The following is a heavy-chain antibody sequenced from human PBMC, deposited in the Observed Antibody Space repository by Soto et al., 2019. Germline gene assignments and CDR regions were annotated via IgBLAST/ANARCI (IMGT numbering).Heavy chain of an antibody. CDR1: GNNFTNYK. CDR2: NNPSVGGT. D-gene: IGHD3-22*01. J-gene: IGHJ4*02. V-gene: IGHV1-46*01. Sequence: ASVKVSSRASGNNFTNYKIHWGRKAPGQGREWMGVNNPSVGGTSYEQKCQGRVSMSTDASTSTAYMELRSLRSDDTAVYYCARAASSGYYSTQEFDYWGQGTLVTVSS. CDR3: ARAASSGYYSTQEFDY.